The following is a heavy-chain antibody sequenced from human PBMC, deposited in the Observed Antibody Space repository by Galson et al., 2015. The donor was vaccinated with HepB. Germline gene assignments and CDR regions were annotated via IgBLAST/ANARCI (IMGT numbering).Heavy chain of an antibody. V-gene: IGHV3-33*01. Sequence: SLRLSCAASGFTFSSYGMHWVRQAPGKGLEWVAVIWYDGSNKYYADSVKGRFTISRDNSKNTLYLQMNSLRAEDTAVYYCARGLEDIVVVVAATNDYFDYWGQGTLVTVSS. J-gene: IGHJ4*02. CDR3: ARGLEDIVVVVAATNDYFDY. CDR1: GFTFSSYG. D-gene: IGHD2-15*01. CDR2: IWYDGSNK.